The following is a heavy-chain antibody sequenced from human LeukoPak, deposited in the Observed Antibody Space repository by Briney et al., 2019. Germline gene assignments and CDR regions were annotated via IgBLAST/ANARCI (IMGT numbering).Heavy chain of an antibody. CDR2: IYYSGST. CDR1: GGSISSYY. V-gene: IGHV4-59*08. CDR3: ARPISSGRAFDFDY. Sequence: PSETLSLTCTVSGGSISSYYWSWIRQPPGKGLEWIGYIYYSGSTNYNPSLKSRVTISVDTSKNQFSLKLSSVTAADTAVYYCARPISSGRAFDFDYWSQGTLVTVSS. J-gene: IGHJ4*02. D-gene: IGHD6-19*01.